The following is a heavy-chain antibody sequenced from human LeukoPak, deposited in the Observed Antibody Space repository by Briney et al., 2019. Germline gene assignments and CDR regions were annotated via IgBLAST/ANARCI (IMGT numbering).Heavy chain of an antibody. D-gene: IGHD5-18*01. Sequence: SETLSLTCTVSGGSFSNYYWSWIRQPPGKGLEWIGYIYYSGSTNYNPSLKSRVTISVDTSKNQFSLNLSSVTAADTAVYYCARHPTALVSYGFDPWGQGTLVTVSS. CDR1: GGSFSNYY. CDR3: ARHPTALVSYGFDP. CDR2: IYYSGST. J-gene: IGHJ5*02. V-gene: IGHV4-59*08.